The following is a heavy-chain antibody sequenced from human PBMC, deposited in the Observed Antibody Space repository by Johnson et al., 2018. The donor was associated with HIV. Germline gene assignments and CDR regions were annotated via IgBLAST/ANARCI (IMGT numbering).Heavy chain of an antibody. CDR3: ASATVMATLSLGPWYPFDI. CDR1: GFTVSSNY. V-gene: IGHV3-53*01. D-gene: IGHD5-24*01. CDR2: LSSGGDT. J-gene: IGHJ3*02. Sequence: VQLVESGGGLIQPGGSLRLSCAASGFTVSSNYMSWVRQAPGKGLEWVSVLSSGGDTYYTDSVNGRFTISRDNSKNTLYLQINSLRAEDTAVYYCASATVMATLSLGPWYPFDIWGQGTMVTVSS.